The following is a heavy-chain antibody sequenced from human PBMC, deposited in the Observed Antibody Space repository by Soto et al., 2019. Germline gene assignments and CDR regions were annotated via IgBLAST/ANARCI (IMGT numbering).Heavy chain of an antibody. CDR1: GGSISSYY. CDR2: IYYSGST. V-gene: IGHV4-59*01. J-gene: IGHJ6*02. Sequence: SETLSLTCTVSGGSISSYYWSWIRQPPGKGLEWIGYIYYSGSTNYNPSLKSRVTISVDTSKNQFSLKLSSVTAADTAVYYCAREGRAAHTRYYYYGMDVWGQGTTVTVSS. CDR3: AREGRAAHTRYYYYGMDV. D-gene: IGHD6-6*01.